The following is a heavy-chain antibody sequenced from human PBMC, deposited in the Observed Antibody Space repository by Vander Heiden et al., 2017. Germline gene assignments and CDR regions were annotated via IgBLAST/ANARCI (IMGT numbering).Heavy chain of an antibody. D-gene: IGHD6-13*01. CDR2: IKQDGSEK. V-gene: IGHV3-7*01. CDR3: AREISSSWYYYGMDV. J-gene: IGHJ6*02. CDR1: GFPFSGYW. Sequence: EVQLVESGGGLVQPGGSLRLSWAAPGFPFSGYWMSWVRQAPGKGLEWVANIKQDGSEKYYVDSVKGRFTISRDNAKNSLYLQMNSLRAEDTAVYYCAREISSSWYYYGMDVWGQGTTVTVSS.